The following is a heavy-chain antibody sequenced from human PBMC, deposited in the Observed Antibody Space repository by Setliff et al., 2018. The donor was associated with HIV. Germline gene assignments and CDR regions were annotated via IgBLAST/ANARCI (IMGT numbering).Heavy chain of an antibody. CDR3: AREFVDADIVGSILIRWFDP. D-gene: IGHD5-12*01. J-gene: IGHJ5*02. CDR2: INHSGST. Sequence: TLSLTCAVYGGSFSAYHWSWIRQTPGKGLEWLGEINHSGSTAYNLALESRVSMSIDTSKNQFSLKLTSVTAADTAIYYCAREFVDADIVGSILIRWFDPWGQGTLVTVSS. CDR1: GGSFSAYH. V-gene: IGHV4-34*01.